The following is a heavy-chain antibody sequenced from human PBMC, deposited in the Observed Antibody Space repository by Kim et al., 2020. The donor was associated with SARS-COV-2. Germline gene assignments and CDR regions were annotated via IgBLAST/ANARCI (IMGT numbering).Heavy chain of an antibody. CDR2: ISGSGGRT. CDR1: GFTFSSYA. J-gene: IGHJ5*02. Sequence: GGSLRLSCAASGFTFSSYAMSWVRQAPGKGLEWVSAISGSGGRTYYADSVKGLFTISRDNSKNTLYLQMNSLRAEDTAVYYCAKDLMGSGSYGWFDPWGQGTLVTVSS. D-gene: IGHD3-10*01. V-gene: IGHV3-23*01. CDR3: AKDLMGSGSYGWFDP.